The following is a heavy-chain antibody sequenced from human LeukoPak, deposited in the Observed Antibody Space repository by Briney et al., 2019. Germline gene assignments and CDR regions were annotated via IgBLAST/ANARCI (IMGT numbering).Heavy chain of an antibody. CDR2: IYYSGST. D-gene: IGHD6-25*01. V-gene: IGHV4-59*01. Sequence: SETLSLTCTVSGGSISSYYWSWIRQPPGKGLEWIGYIYYSGSTNYNPSLKSRVTISVDTSKNQFSLKLSSVTAADTAVYYCARHPASYYYYYMDVWGKGTTVTVSS. CDR3: ARHPASYYYYYMDV. J-gene: IGHJ6*03. CDR1: GGSISSYY.